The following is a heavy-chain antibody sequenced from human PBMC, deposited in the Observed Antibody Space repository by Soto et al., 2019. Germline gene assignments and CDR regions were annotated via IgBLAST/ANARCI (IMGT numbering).Heavy chain of an antibody. CDR3: ARDGARRWLVSDAFDI. CDR1: GGTFSSYT. J-gene: IGHJ3*02. CDR2: IIPILGIA. D-gene: IGHD6-19*01. V-gene: IGHV1-69*08. Sequence: QVQLVQSGAEVKKPGSSVKVSCKASGGTFSSYTISWVRQAPGQGLEWMGRIIPILGIANYAQKFQGRVTITADKSTSTAYMELSSLRSEDTAVYYCARDGARRWLVSDAFDIWGQGTMVTVSS.